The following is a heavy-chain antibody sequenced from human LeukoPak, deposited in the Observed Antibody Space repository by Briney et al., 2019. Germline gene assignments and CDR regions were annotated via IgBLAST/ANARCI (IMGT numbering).Heavy chain of an antibody. Sequence: PGGSLRLSCAASGFTFSSYAMHWVRQAPGKGLEWVTFISHDGSSNHYADSVKGRFTISRDNAKNSLYLQMNSLRAEDTAVYYCAELGITMIGGVWGKGTTVTISS. CDR2: ISHDGSSN. CDR1: GFTFSSYA. D-gene: IGHD3-10*02. V-gene: IGHV3-30*04. J-gene: IGHJ6*04. CDR3: AELGITMIGGV.